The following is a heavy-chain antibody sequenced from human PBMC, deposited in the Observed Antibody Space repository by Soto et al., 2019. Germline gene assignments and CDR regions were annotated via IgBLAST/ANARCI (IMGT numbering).Heavy chain of an antibody. CDR1: GLTFSTYW. CDR2: IKQDGGQK. J-gene: IGHJ6*02. D-gene: IGHD3-3*01. V-gene: IGHV3-7*01. Sequence: EMQLVESGGGLVQPGGSLRLSCAASGLTFSTYWMSWVRLAPGKGLEWVANIKQDGGQKNYVDSVKGRFTISRDNTNNSLYLQMNSLRAEDTDVYFCARDWSGYHGAMDVWGQGTTVTVSS. CDR3: ARDWSGYHGAMDV.